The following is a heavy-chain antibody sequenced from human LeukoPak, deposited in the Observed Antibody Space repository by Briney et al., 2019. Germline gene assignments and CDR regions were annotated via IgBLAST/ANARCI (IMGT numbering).Heavy chain of an antibody. CDR3: ARHRDCSGGSCYKWFDP. D-gene: IGHD2-15*01. CDR2: IYYSGTT. Sequence: SETLSLTCTVSGGSISSSSYYWGWIRQPPGKGLEWIGSIYYSGTTYYKPSLKSRVTISVDTSKNQFSLRLSSVTAADTAVYYCARHRDCSGGSCYKWFDPWGQGTLVTVSS. CDR1: GGSISSSSYY. V-gene: IGHV4-39*01. J-gene: IGHJ5*02.